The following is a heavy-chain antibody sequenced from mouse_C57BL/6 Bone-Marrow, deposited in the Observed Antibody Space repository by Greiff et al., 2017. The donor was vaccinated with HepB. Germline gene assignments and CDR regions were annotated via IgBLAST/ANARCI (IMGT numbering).Heavy chain of an antibody. Sequence: VQLQQSGAELVRPGASVKLSCTASGFNIKDDYMHWVKQRPEQGLEWIGWIDPENGDTEYASKFQGKATITADTSSNTAYLQLSSLTSEDTAVYYCTVQTTVVGRDYWGQGTTLTVSS. D-gene: IGHD1-1*01. V-gene: IGHV14-4*01. J-gene: IGHJ2*01. CDR1: GFNIKDDY. CDR2: IDPENGDT. CDR3: TVQTTVVGRDY.